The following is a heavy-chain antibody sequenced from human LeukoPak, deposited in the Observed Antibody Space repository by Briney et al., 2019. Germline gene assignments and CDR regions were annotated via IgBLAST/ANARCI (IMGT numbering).Heavy chain of an antibody. CDR1: GFTFSSYD. CDR2: ISYDGSNK. Sequence: GGSLRLSCAASGFTFSSYDMHWVRQAPGKGLEWVAVISYDGSNKYYADSVKGRFTISRDNSKNTLYLQMNSLRAEDTAVYYCAKGNEDYGDYGIQHWGQGTLVTVSS. CDR3: AKGNEDYGDYGIQH. D-gene: IGHD4-17*01. J-gene: IGHJ1*01. V-gene: IGHV3-30*18.